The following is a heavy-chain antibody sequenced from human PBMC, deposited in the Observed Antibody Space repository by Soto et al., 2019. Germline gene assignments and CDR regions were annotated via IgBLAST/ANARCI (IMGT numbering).Heavy chain of an antibody. CDR1: GGSISSSSYY. V-gene: IGHV4-39*01. J-gene: IGHJ6*03. CDR3: ARRCSSTSCHNPLYYYYYMDV. CDR2: IYYSGST. Sequence: SETLSLTCTVSGGSISSSSYYWGWIRQPPGKGLEWIGSIYYSGSTYYNPSLKSRVTISVDTSKNQFSLKLSSVTAADTAVYYCARRCSSTSCHNPLYYYYYMDVWGKGTTVTVSS. D-gene: IGHD2-2*01.